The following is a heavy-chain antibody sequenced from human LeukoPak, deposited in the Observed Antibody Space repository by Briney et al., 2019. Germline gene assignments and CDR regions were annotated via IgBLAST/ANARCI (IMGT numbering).Heavy chain of an antibody. CDR1: GFTFSSYV. D-gene: IGHD2-2*01. V-gene: IGHV3-30-3*01. CDR3: ARGPCSSTSCYGGYYFDY. J-gene: IGHJ4*02. Sequence: GGSLRLSCVASGFTFSSYVIHWVRQAPGKGLEWVAIISYDGSNKYYADSVKGRFTISRDNSENTLYLQMSSLRAEDTAVYYCARGPCSSTSCYGGYYFDYWGQGTLVTVSS. CDR2: ISYDGSNK.